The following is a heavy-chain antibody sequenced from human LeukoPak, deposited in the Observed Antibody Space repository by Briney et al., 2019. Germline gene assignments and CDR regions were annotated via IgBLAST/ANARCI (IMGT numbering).Heavy chain of an antibody. J-gene: IGHJ4*02. CDR3: ARALTVTTLSLVY. CDR1: GGSISSYY. D-gene: IGHD4-17*01. CDR2: IYYSGST. V-gene: IGHV4-59*01. Sequence: PSETLSLTCTVSGGSISSYYWSWIRQPPGKGLEWIGYIYYSGSTNYNPSLKSRVTISVDTSKNQFSLKLSSVTAADTAVYYCARALTVTTLSLVYWGQGTLVTVSS.